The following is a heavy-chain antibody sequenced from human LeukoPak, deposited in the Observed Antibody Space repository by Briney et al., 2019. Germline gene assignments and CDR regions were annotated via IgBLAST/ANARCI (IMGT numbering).Heavy chain of an antibody. D-gene: IGHD3-10*01. V-gene: IGHV3-21*04. CDR1: GFTFSSYS. CDR2: ISSSSSYI. CDR3: AKGGSYGSGSQDYYYYYMDV. Sequence: GGSLRLSCAASGFTFSSYSMNWVRQAPGKGLEWVSSISSSSSYIYYADSVKGRFTISRDNSKNTLYLQMNSLRAEDTAVYYCAKGGSYGSGSQDYYYYYMDVWGKGTTVTISS. J-gene: IGHJ6*03.